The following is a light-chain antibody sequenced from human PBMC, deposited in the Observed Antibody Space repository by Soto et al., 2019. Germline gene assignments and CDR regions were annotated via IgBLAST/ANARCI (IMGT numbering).Light chain of an antibody. CDR3: SSYTSTNTPYV. J-gene: IGLJ1*01. CDR2: EVT. V-gene: IGLV2-14*01. Sequence: QSALTQPASVSGSPGQSSTISFTGSGSDVGAYNFVSWYQHHPGRAPKLILYEVTTRPSGVSSRFSGSKSGNTASLTISGLQADDEATYYCSSYTSTNTPYVFGTGTKSPS. CDR1: GSDVGAYNF.